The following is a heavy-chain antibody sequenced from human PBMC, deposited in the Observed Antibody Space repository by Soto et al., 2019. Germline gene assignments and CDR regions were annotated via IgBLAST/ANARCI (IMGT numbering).Heavy chain of an antibody. CDR2: IYYAGTT. Sequence: SETLSLTCSVSGGSLSGYYWTWTRQPPGKGLEWIGYIYYAGTTTYNPSLKNRVTISLDTPKNQFSLKMDSVTAADTAVYYCTRLGGYYQALDSWGQGILVTVSS. CDR1: GGSLSGYY. D-gene: IGHD3-22*01. V-gene: IGHV4-59*08. CDR3: TRLGGYYQALDS. J-gene: IGHJ4*02.